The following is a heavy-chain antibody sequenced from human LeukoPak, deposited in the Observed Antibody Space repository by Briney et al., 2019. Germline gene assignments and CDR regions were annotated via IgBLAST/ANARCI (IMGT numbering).Heavy chain of an antibody. V-gene: IGHV5-51*01. CDR3: ARLGVVPAARTFFYHYHNMDV. Sequence: GESLKISCKGSGYSFTSYWIGWVRQMPGKGLEWMGIVYPGDSDTRYSPSFQGQVTISADKSISTAYLQWSSLKASDTAMYYCARLGVVPAARTFFYHYHNMDVWGKGTTVTVS. J-gene: IGHJ6*03. CDR2: VYPGDSDT. CDR1: GYSFTSYW. D-gene: IGHD2-2*01.